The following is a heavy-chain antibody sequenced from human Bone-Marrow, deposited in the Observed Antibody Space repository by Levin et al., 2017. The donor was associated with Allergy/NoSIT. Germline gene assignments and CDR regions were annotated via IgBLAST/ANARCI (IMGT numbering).Heavy chain of an antibody. CDR1: GFTFSSSA. V-gene: IGHV3-30*04. CDR3: ARGLAPFSWYFEL. J-gene: IGHJ2*01. CDR2: MSYVSKNQ. Sequence: SCAASGFTFSSSAMHWVRQAPGKGLEWVTVMSYVSKNQYYIDSVKGRFTLSRDNSKNTLCLQMSSLKTEDTAVYYCARGLAPFSWYFELWGRGTLVTVSS.